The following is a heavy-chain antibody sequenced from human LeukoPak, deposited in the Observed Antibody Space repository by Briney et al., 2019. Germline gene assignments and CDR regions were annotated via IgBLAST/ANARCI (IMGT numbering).Heavy chain of an antibody. J-gene: IGHJ6*03. V-gene: IGHV1-18*01. CDR3: ARQQYYYGSGSDLDYFYSMDV. CDR1: GYTFTSYG. CDR2: ISGYNGKT. D-gene: IGHD3-10*01. Sequence: ASVKVSCKASGYTFTSYGVSWVRQAPGQGLEWMGWISGYNGKTHYAQKHQGRVTMTTDTSTTTAYMELRSLRFDDTAVYYCARQQYYYGSGSDLDYFYSMDVWGKGTTVTVSS.